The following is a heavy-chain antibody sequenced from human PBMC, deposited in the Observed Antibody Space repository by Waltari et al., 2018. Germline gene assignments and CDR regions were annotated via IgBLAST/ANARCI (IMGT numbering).Heavy chain of an antibody. CDR3: ARAAGYYYDSSGYTQGFDY. D-gene: IGHD3-22*01. J-gene: IGHJ4*02. CDR1: GYTFTGYY. V-gene: IGHV1-2*02. Sequence: QVQLVQSGAEVKKPGASVKVSCKASGYTFTGYYMHWVRQAPGPGIEWMGWINPNSGGTNYAQKFQGRVTMTRDTSISTAYMELSRLRSDDTAVYYCARAAGYYYDSSGYTQGFDYWGQGTLVTVSS. CDR2: INPNSGGT.